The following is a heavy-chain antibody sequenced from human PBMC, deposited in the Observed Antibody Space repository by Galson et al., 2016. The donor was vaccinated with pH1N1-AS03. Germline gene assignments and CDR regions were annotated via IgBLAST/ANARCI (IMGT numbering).Heavy chain of an antibody. CDR2: INADGSQT. CDR1: GFTFSNSW. Sequence: SLRLSCAASGFTFSNSWMTWVRQAPGKGLEWVAYINADGSQTYYADSMRGRFTISRDNSKNSLYLQMNSLIAEDTAVYFCAKDSGTYDGPWYYFDLWGQGTLVTVSS. D-gene: IGHD3-10*01. J-gene: IGHJ4*02. CDR3: AKDSGTYDGPWYYFDL. V-gene: IGHV3-7*03.